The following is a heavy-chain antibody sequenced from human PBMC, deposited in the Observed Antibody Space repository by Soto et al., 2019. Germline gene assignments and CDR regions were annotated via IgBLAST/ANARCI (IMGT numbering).Heavy chain of an antibody. V-gene: IGHV1-69*13. J-gene: IGHJ6*02. Sequence: SVKVSCKASGGTFSIYAIIWVRQAPGQGLEWMGGIIPIFGTANYAQKFQGRVTITADESTSTAYMELSSLRSEDTAVYYCARGGMDNYDFWSGSNYYYGMDVWGQGTTVTVSS. CDR1: GGTFSIYA. D-gene: IGHD3-3*01. CDR2: IIPIFGTA. CDR3: ARGGMDNYDFWSGSNYYYGMDV.